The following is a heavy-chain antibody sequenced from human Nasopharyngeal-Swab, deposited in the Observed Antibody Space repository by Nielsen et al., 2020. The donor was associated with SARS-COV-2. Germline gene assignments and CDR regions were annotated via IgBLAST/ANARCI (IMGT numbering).Heavy chain of an antibody. D-gene: IGHD4/OR15-4a*01. V-gene: IGHV1-18*01. J-gene: IGHJ4*02. Sequence: WVRQAPGQGLEWMGWIRAYNGNTNYAQKLQGRVTMTTDTSTSTAYMELRSLRSDDTAVYYCARAMTMVVTIPAYWGQGTLVTVSS. CDR2: IRAYNGNT. CDR3: ARAMTMVVTIPAY.